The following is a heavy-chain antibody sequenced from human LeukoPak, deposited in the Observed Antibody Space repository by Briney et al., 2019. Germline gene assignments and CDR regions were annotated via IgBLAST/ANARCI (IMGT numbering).Heavy chain of an antibody. D-gene: IGHD6-13*01. CDR1: GGTFSSYA. CDR3: AREKAAAGDFDY. J-gene: IGHJ4*02. CDR2: IIPIFGTA. V-gene: IGHV1-69*13. Sequence: GVSVKVSCKASGGTFSSYAISWVRQAPGQGLEWMGGIIPIFGTANYAQKFQGRVTITADESTSTAYMELSSLRSEDTAVYYCAREKAAAGDFDYWGQGTLVTVSS.